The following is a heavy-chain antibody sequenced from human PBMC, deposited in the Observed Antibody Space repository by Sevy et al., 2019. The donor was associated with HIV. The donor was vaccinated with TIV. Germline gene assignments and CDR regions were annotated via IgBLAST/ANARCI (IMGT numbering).Heavy chain of an antibody. CDR1: GFTFSDAW. CDR2: IKSKTDSGTR. V-gene: IGHV3-15*01. D-gene: IGHD1-1*01. J-gene: IGHJ4*02. CDR3: ACGTGTSDFDH. Sequence: GGSLRLSCATSGFTFSDAWMNWVRQAPGNGLEWVARIKSKTDSGTRDFAAPVKGRFTISRDDSKNTVYLQMTSLKDEDTGVYFCACGTGTSDFDHWGQRTLVTVSS.